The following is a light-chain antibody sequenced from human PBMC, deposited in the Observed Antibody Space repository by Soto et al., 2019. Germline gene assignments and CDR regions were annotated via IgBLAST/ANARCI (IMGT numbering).Light chain of an antibody. CDR3: QQYGSSGT. Sequence: EIVMTQSPDTLSVSPGERATLSCRASQSVSSDLAWYQQKPGQSPRLLVYSASNRATGIPDRFSGSGSGTDFTLTISRLEPEDFAVYYCQQYGSSGTFGQGTKVDIK. J-gene: IGKJ1*01. CDR2: SAS. CDR1: QSVSSD. V-gene: IGKV3-20*01.